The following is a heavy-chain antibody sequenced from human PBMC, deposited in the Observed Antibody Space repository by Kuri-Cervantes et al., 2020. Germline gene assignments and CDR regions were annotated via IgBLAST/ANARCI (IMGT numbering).Heavy chain of an antibody. D-gene: IGHD3-22*01. CDR3: ARSPRYDSSGYRDYFDY. CDR1: GFSFSTNG. J-gene: IGHJ4*02. Sequence: GGSLRLSCAASGFSFSTNGMHWVRQAPGKGLEWVAVVWYDGSNKYYADFVKGRFTISRDNSKNTLYLQMNSLRAEDTAVYYCARSPRYDSSGYRDYFDYWGQGTLVTVSS. V-gene: IGHV3-33*01. CDR2: VWYDGSNK.